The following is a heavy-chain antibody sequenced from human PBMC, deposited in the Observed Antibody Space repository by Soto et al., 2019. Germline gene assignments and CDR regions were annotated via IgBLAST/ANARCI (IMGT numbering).Heavy chain of an antibody. D-gene: IGHD3-10*01. Sequence: PSETLSLTCTVSGGSISSGGYYWSWIRQHPGKGLEWIGYIYYSGSTYYNPSLKSRVTISVDTSKNQFSLKLSSVTAADTAVYYCARKDYPTMVRGVITTYFDYWGQGTLVTVSS. J-gene: IGHJ4*02. CDR2: IYYSGST. CDR1: GGSISSGGYY. CDR3: ARKDYPTMVRGVITTYFDY. V-gene: IGHV4-31*03.